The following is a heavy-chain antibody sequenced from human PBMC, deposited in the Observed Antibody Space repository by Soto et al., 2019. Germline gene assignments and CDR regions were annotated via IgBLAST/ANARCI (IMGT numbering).Heavy chain of an antibody. CDR1: GGTFSSYA. CDR3: ARVGIAAFVWPNFGS. J-gene: IGHJ4*02. Sequence: GASVKVSCKASGGTFSSYAISWVRQAPGQGLEWMGGIIPIFGTANYAQKFQGRVTITADESTSTAYMELSSLRSEDTAVYYCARVGIAAFVWPNFGSGGRGPRVTFS. V-gene: IGHV1-69*13. D-gene: IGHD6-25*01. CDR2: IIPIFGTA.